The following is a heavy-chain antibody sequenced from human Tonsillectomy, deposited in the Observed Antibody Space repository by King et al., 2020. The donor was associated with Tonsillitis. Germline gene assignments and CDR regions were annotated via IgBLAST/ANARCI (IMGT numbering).Heavy chain of an antibody. Sequence: VQLVESGAEVKKPGSSVKVSCNASGGTFSSYAISWVRQAPGQGLELRGGIIPILGTANYAQKFQGRVTITADESTSTAYMELSSLRSEETAVYYCARDRASSSWYAYYWGQGTLVTVSS. CDR1: GGTFSSYA. J-gene: IGHJ4*02. V-gene: IGHV1-69*01. D-gene: IGHD6-13*01. CDR2: IIPILGTA. CDR3: ARDRASSSWYAYY.